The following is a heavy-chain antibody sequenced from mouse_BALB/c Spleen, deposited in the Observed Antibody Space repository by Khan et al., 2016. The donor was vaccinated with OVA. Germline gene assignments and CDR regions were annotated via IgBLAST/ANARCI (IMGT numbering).Heavy chain of an antibody. Sequence: VQLKESGTELVRPGALVRLSCTASGFNIKDYYIHWVKQRPDQGLEWIGWVDPENGNTIYDPKFQGKASITADTSSNTAYLQLSSRTSEDSAVYYLPRSILLYFDYWGQGTTLTVSS. V-gene: IGHV14-1*02. CDR1: GFNIKDYY. D-gene: IGHD2-3*01. J-gene: IGHJ2*01. CDR3: PRSILLYFDY. CDR2: VDPENGNT.